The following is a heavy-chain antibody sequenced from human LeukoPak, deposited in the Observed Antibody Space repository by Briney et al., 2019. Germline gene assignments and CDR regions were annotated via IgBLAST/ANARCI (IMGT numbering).Heavy chain of an antibody. CDR1: GYTFAGYY. Sequence: ASVKVCCKASGYTFAGYYMHWVRQAPGQGLEWMGWINPKIGGTNYAQKFQGRVTMTRDTSISTAYMELSRLRSDDTAVYYCAREIGSGSFLDNWGQGTLVTVSS. CDR2: INPKIGGT. V-gene: IGHV1-2*02. J-gene: IGHJ4*02. CDR3: AREIGSGSFLDN. D-gene: IGHD3-10*01.